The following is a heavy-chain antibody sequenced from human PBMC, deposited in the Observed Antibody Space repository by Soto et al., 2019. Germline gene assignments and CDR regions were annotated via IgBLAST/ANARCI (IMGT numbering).Heavy chain of an antibody. CDR1: GGSISSSSYY. CDR3: SRHEAYYDILTGYYMTPPGP. Sequence: SETLSLTCTVSGGSISSSSYYWGWIRQPPGKGLEWIGSIYYSGSTYYNTSLKSRVTTSVDTSKNQFSLKLSSVTAADTAVYYCSRHEAYYDILTGYYMTPPGPWGQGTLVTVSS. D-gene: IGHD3-9*01. J-gene: IGHJ5*02. V-gene: IGHV4-39*01. CDR2: IYYSGST.